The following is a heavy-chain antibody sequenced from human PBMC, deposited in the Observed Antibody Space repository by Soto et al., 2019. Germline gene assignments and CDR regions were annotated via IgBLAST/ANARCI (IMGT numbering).Heavy chain of an antibody. CDR1: GFTFSSYA. CDR3: AKDRRRSTAATIMDY. CDR2: ISGSGGST. V-gene: IGHV3-23*01. J-gene: IGHJ4*02. D-gene: IGHD2-2*01. Sequence: GGSLRLSCAASGFTFSSYAMSWVRQAPGKGLEWVSAISGSGGSTYYADSVKGRFTISRDNSKNTLYLQMNSLRAEDTAVYYCAKDRRRSTAATIMDYWGQGTLVTVSS.